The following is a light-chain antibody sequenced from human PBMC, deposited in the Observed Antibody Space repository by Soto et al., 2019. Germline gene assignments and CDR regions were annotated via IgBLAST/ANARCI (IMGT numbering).Light chain of an antibody. J-gene: IGKJ2*01. CDR1: QRVASE. Sequence: EVVMTQSPATLSVSPGERPTLSCRASQRVASELAWYQQKPGQAPRLLIYGASTRSTGIPARFSGSGSGTDFTLTISSLQSEDFAVYYCQQYDKWPPYTFGQGTKLEIK. V-gene: IGKV3-15*01. CDR3: QQYDKWPPYT. CDR2: GAS.